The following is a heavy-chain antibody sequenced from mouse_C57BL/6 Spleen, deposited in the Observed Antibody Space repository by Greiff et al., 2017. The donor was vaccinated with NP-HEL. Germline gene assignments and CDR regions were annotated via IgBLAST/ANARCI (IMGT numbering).Heavy chain of an antibody. V-gene: IGHV1-20*01. Sequence: VQLQQSGPELVKPGDSVKISCKASGYSFTGYFMNWVMQSHGKSLEWIGRINPYNGDTFYNQKFKGKATLTVDKSSSTAHMELRSLTSEDSAVYYCARSYYGSAWFAYWGQGTLVTVSA. CDR1: GYSFTGYF. CDR3: ARSYYGSAWFAY. CDR2: INPYNGDT. J-gene: IGHJ3*01. D-gene: IGHD1-1*01.